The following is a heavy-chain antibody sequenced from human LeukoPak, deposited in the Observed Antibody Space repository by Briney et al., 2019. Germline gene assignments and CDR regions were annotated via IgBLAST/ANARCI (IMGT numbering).Heavy chain of an antibody. D-gene: IGHD3-3*01. Sequence: SETLSLTCAVYGGSFSGYYWSWIRQPPGKGLEWIGEINHSGSTNYNPSLKSRVTISVDTSKNQFSLKLSSVTAAGTAVYYCARGLRFPRFLILRNWFDPWGQGTLVTVSS. J-gene: IGHJ5*02. CDR2: INHSGST. CDR1: GGSFSGYY. CDR3: ARGLRFPRFLILRNWFDP. V-gene: IGHV4-34*01.